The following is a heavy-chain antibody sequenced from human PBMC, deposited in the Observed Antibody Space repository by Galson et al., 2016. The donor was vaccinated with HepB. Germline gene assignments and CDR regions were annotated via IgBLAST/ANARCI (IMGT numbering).Heavy chain of an antibody. V-gene: IGHV1-18*01. CDR1: GHTFTSYG. J-gene: IGHJ6*02. CDR2: ITPYNANT. CDR3: ARGNPSDYDLWSGYPV. D-gene: IGHD3-3*01. Sequence: SVKVSCKASGHTFTSYGFSWVRQAPGQGLEWMGWITPYNANTKYARKLQGRVTMTTDTSTSTAYMELRSLRSDDTAVYYCARGNPSDYDLWSGYPVWGQGTTVTVSS.